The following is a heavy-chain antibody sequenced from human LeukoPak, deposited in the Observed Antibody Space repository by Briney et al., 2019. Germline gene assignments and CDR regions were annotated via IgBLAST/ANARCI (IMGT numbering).Heavy chain of an antibody. Sequence: SETLSLTCTVSGGSISSYYWSWIRQPAGKGLEWIGRIYTIGSINYNPSLKSRVTMSVDTSKDQFSLKLSSVTAADTAVYYCARVRSGWSPENYYYYGMDVWGQGTTVTVSS. CDR1: GGSISSYY. CDR2: IYTIGSI. J-gene: IGHJ6*02. D-gene: IGHD6-19*01. CDR3: ARVRSGWSPENYYYYGMDV. V-gene: IGHV4-4*07.